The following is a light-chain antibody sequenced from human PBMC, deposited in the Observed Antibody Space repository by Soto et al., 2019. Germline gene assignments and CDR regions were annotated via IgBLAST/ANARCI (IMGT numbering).Light chain of an antibody. CDR1: QSITSH. V-gene: IGKV1-39*01. J-gene: IGKJ1*01. Sequence: DIQMTQSPSSLSASAEDRVTITYLASQSITSHLNWYQQKPGKAPKLLIFAASSLQSGVPSRFSSSRSGPDFIITISSMQPEDFATYYCQQSYNSPPTFGQGTKV. CDR2: AAS. CDR3: QQSYNSPPT.